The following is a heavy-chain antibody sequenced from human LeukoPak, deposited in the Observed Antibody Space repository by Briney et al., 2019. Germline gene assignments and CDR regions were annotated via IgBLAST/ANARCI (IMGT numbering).Heavy chain of an antibody. V-gene: IGHV3-7*01. CDR3: ARRRSSWLDY. CDR1: GFIFSNYW. J-gene: IGHJ4*02. D-gene: IGHD6-13*01. Sequence: PGGSLRLSCAASGFIFSNYWMSWVRQAPGKGLEWVANIKQDGSEKYYVDSVKGRFTISRDNAKNSVYMQMNSLRAEDTAVYYCARRRSSWLDYWGQGTLVTVSS. CDR2: IKQDGSEK.